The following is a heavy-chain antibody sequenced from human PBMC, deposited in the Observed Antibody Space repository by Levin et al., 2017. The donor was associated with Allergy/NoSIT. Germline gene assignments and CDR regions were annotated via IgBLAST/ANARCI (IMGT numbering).Heavy chain of an antibody. CDR3: GRSGRAFPTGY. CDR2: IHPDDSDT. V-gene: IGHV5-51*01. J-gene: IGHJ4*02. D-gene: IGHD3-10*01. Sequence: GESLKISCKGSGYNFNNYWIAWVRQMPGKGLEWMGIIHPDDSDTRYNSSFQGQVTMSVDKSINTAFLQWSRLKASDTAVYYGGRSGRAFPTGYWGKGTLVTVSS. CDR1: GYNFNNYW.